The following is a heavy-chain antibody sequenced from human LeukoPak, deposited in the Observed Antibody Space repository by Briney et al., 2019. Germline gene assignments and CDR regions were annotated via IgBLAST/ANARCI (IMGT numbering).Heavy chain of an antibody. V-gene: IGHV4-4*07. D-gene: IGHD3-3*01. Sequence: SETLSLTCSVCSGFISNYYWSWIRQPAGKGLEWIGRISTSGNTNYSPSLKSRVTMSVDTSKNQFFLNLRSVTAADTAVYYCARDSRYYDFWSGYLDYWGQGALVTVSS. CDR1: SGFISNYY. J-gene: IGHJ4*02. CDR3: ARDSRYYDFWSGYLDY. CDR2: ISTSGNT.